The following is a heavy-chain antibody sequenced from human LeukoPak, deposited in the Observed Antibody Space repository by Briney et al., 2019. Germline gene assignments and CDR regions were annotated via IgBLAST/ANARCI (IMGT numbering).Heavy chain of an antibody. CDR2: IIPIFGTA. V-gene: IGHV1-69*05. J-gene: IGHJ4*02. Sequence: SVKVSCKASGGTFSSYAISWVRQAPGQGLEWMGRIIPIFGTANYAQKFQGRVAITTDESTSTAYMELSSLRSEDTAGYYCASGVGGDYGMDYWGQGTLVTVSS. CDR1: GGTFSSYA. CDR3: ASGVGGDYGMDY. D-gene: IGHD4-17*01.